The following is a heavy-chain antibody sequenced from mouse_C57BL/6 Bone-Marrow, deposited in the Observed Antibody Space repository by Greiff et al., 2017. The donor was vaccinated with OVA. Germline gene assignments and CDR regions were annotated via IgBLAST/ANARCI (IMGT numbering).Heavy chain of an antibody. D-gene: IGHD1-1*01. V-gene: IGHV14-4*01. CDR1: GFNIKDDY. Sequence: VQLQQSGAELVRPGASVKLSCTASGFNIKDDYMHWVKQRPEQGLEWIGWIDPENGDPEYASKFQGKATITADTSSNTAYLQRSSLTSEDTAVYYCTSTTVVESGNWYFDVWGTGTTVTVSS. CDR3: TSTTVVESGNWYFDV. CDR2: IDPENGDP. J-gene: IGHJ1*03.